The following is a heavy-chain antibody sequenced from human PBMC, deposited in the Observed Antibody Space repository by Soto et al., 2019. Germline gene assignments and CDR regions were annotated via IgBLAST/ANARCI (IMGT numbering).Heavy chain of an antibody. J-gene: IGHJ4*02. CDR2: IIPIFGTA. Sequence: QVQLVQSGAEVKNPGSSVKVSCKASGGTFSSYAISWVRQAPGQGLEWRGGIIPIFGTANYAQKFQGRVTITADESTSTADMEHSSLRAEDTAVYYCARTYYYGAGSFMLDYWGQGTLVTVSS. D-gene: IGHD3-10*01. CDR3: ARTYYYGAGSFMLDY. CDR1: GGTFSSYA. V-gene: IGHV1-69*01.